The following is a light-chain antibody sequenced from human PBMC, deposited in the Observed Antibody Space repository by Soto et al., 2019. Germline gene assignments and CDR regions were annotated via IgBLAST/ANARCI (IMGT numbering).Light chain of an antibody. CDR1: SSNIGSNY. V-gene: IGLV1-47*01. CDR2: RND. Sequence: QSVLTQSPSASGTPGQRVTISCSGRSSNIGSNYVYWYQQLPGTAPKLLIYRNDERPSGVPVRFSGSKSDTSASLAISGLRSEDEADYFCAAWDDSLSAAVFGGGTKLTVL. CDR3: AAWDDSLSAAV. J-gene: IGLJ2*01.